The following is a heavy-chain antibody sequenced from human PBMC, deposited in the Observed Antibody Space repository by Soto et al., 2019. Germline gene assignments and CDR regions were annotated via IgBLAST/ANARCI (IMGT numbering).Heavy chain of an antibody. CDR1: GVTFSSYA. Sequence: QVQLVQSGAEVKKPGSSVRVSCKASGVTFSSYAISWVRQAPGQGLEWMGGIIPIFGTENYAQKFQGRVTITADESTSTAYMELSSLRYEDTAMYYCARDRIAGSKYYYGMDVWGQGTTVTVSS. J-gene: IGHJ6*02. V-gene: IGHV1-69*01. CDR3: ARDRIAGSKYYYGMDV. CDR2: IIPIFGTE. D-gene: IGHD6-13*01.